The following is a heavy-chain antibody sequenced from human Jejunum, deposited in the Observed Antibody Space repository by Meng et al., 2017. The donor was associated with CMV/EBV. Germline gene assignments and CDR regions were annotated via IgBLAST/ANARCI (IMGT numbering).Heavy chain of an antibody. CDR1: GFTVNDDY. J-gene: IGHJ4*02. Sequence: SGFTVNDDYMSWVRQAPGKGLEWVSSVYIGDSTDYADSVRGRFTIFRDNPKNTLNLQMNNLRAEDTAVYYCAREGHWEQRAPHFDYWGQGTLVTVSS. D-gene: IGHD1-26*01. CDR2: VYIGDST. CDR3: AREGHWEQRAPHFDY. V-gene: IGHV3-53*01.